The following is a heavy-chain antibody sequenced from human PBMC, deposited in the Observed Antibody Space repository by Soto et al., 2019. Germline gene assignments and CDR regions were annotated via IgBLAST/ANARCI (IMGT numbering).Heavy chain of an antibody. CDR2: TYYRSKWYN. Sequence: SQTLSLICVISGYSGCSNSSAWNWIRQSPSRGLEWLGRTYYRSKWYNGCAVSVKSRITINPDTFKHPFSLHLNSVTAQDTTVNYCAAPYSISWLEFDYSRQGIPLTFS. D-gene: IGHD6-13*01. CDR1: GYSGCSNSSA. CDR3: AAPYSISWLEFDY. V-gene: IGHV6-1*01. J-gene: IGHJ4*02.